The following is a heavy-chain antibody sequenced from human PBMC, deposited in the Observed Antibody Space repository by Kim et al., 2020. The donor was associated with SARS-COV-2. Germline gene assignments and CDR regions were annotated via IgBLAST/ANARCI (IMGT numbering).Heavy chain of an antibody. Sequence: GGSLRLSCAASGFTFGASAMTWVRQAPGKGLEWVSAIIGTGDTAHYADSVKGRFTISRDNSKNTLYLQMNSLRAEDTAVYYCAKYARGGHYDFWTAFLIPPDYWGQGTLVAVSS. CDR1: GFTFGASA. D-gene: IGHD3-3*01. J-gene: IGHJ4*02. CDR2: IIGTGDTA. V-gene: IGHV3-23*01. CDR3: AKYARGGHYDFWTAFLIPPDY.